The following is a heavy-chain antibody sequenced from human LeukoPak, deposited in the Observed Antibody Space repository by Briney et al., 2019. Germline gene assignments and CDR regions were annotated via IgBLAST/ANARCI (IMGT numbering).Heavy chain of an antibody. V-gene: IGHV1-69*05. CDR1: GGTFSSYA. CDR2: IIPIFGTA. Sequence: AASVKVSCKASGGTFSSYAISWVRQAPGQGLEWMGRIIPIFGTANYAQKFQGRVTITTDESTSTAYMELSCLRSGDTAVYYCARVSARLHYDFWSGYYTGWAFDIWGQRTMVTVSS. CDR3: ARVSARLHYDFWSGYYTGWAFDI. J-gene: IGHJ3*02. D-gene: IGHD3-3*01.